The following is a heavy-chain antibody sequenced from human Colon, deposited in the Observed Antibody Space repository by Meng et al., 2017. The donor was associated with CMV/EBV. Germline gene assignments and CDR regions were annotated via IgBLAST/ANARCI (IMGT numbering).Heavy chain of an antibody. V-gene: IGHV5-51*01. D-gene: IGHD3-22*01. CDR3: ARLRLRGSGSHPFDP. CDR2: IYPGDSDS. CDR1: GYNFANYW. Sequence: GGSLRLSCQGSGYNFANYWIGWVRQMPGKGLEWMGMIYPGDSDSRYRRSFDGQVTFSADVSISTAYLQWSSLMATDTAMYFCARLRLRGSGSHPFDPWGQGTRVTVSS. J-gene: IGHJ5*02.